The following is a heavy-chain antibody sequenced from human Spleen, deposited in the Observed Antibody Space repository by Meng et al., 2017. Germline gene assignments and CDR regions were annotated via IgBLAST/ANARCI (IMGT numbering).Heavy chain of an antibody. CDR2: IKKDGSEK. V-gene: IGHV3-7*01. CDR3: AKSRASSGY. D-gene: IGHD7-27*01. CDR1: GFTFSSYW. J-gene: IGHJ4*02. Sequence: GESLKISCAASGFTFSSYWMSWVRQAPGKGLEWVASIKKDGSEKYYVDSVKGRFTISRDNAKNSLYLQMDSLRAEDTAVYYCAKSRASSGYWGQGTLVTVSS.